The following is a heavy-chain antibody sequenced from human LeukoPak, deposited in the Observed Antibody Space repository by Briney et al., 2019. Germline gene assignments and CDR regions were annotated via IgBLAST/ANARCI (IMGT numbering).Heavy chain of an antibody. CDR2: ISSSSSYI. CDR1: GFTFSSYS. Sequence: GGSLSLSCAASGFTFSSYSMNWVRQAPGKGLEWVSSISSSSSYIYYADSVKGRFTISRDNAKNSLYLQMNSLRAEDTAVYYCAKGSVGDAFDIWGQGTMVTVSS. D-gene: IGHD3-16*01. J-gene: IGHJ3*02. V-gene: IGHV3-21*01. CDR3: AKGSVGDAFDI.